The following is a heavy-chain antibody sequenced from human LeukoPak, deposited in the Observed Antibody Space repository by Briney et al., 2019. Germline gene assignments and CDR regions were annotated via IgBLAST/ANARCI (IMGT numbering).Heavy chain of an antibody. CDR2: SDPEDGER. CDR3: VTGFTTMAVDYFDY. D-gene: IGHD5-18*01. CDR1: GKTLSDLS. Sequence: ASVKVSCKVSGKTLSDLSIHWLRQPPGKGLEWLGGSDPEDGERIYAQMFQGRVTMTEDTSIVTAYMELRSLRSEDTAVYYCVTGFTTMAVDYFDYWGQGTLVTVSP. V-gene: IGHV1-24*01. J-gene: IGHJ4*02.